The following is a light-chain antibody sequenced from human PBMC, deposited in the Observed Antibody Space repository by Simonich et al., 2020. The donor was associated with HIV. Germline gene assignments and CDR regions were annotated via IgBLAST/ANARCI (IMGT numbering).Light chain of an antibody. J-gene: IGKJ3*01. CDR2: EVS. CDR1: QSLLHSDGKTY. CDR3: QQYGSSTFT. V-gene: IGKV2D-29*02. Sequence: DIVMTQTPLSLSVTPGQPASISCKSSQSLLHSDGKTYLYWYLQKPGQSPQLLIYEVSNRFSGVPDRFSGSGSGTDFTLTISRLEPEDFAVYYCQQYGSSTFTFGPGTRVDIK.